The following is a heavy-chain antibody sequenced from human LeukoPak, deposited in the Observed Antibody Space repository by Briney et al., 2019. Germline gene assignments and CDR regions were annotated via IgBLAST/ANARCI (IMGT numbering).Heavy chain of an antibody. CDR1: GVSISSYY. J-gene: IGHJ3*02. D-gene: IGHD3-10*01. V-gene: IGHV4-59*01. CDR3: GRFGPPSFVRGVTGAFDI. CDR2: IYYSGST. Sequence: SETLSLTCTVSGVSISSYYWSWIRQPPGKGLEWIGYIYYSGSTNYNPSLKSRVTISVDTSKNAFSLKLSSVTAADTVVYYSGRFGPPSFVRGVTGAFDIWGQGTMVTVSS.